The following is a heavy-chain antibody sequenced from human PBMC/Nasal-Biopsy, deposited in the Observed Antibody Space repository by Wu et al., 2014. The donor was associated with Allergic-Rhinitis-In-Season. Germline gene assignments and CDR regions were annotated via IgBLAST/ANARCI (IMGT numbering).Heavy chain of an antibody. D-gene: IGHD5/OR15-5a*01. CDR2: IYYSGTA. V-gene: IGHV4-39*07. CDR1: LGSISNSAHY. J-gene: IGHJ4*02. Sequence: TLSLTCTVSLGSISNSAHYWAWIRQVPGKGLEWLGSIYYSGTAYYNPSLTSRLTISVDTSKNQFSLKLRSVRAADTAVYYCTRGMNFYDFGMNDWGQGTLVTVSS. CDR3: TRGMNFYDFGMND.